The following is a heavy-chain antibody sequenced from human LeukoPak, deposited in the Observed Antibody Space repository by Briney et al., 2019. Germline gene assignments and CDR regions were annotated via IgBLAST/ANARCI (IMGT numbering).Heavy chain of an antibody. CDR2: INAGNGNT. Sequence: ASVKVSCKASGYTFTSYAMHWVRQAPGQRLEWMGWINAGNGNTKYSQKFQGRVTITRDTSASTAYMELSSLRSEDTAVYYCARKKNVWGSYRPYFDYWGQGTLVPVSS. CDR1: GYTFTSYA. D-gene: IGHD3-16*02. CDR3: ARKKNVWGSYRPYFDY. J-gene: IGHJ4*02. V-gene: IGHV1-3*01.